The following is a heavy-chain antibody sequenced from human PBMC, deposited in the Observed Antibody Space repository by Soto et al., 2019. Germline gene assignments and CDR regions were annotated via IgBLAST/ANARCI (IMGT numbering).Heavy chain of an antibody. Sequence: QVPLVQSGAEVKKPGASVTVSCKASGGTFSSYAIHWVRQAPGQGLEWMGGIIPMYGPPKYAPRFQGRVTVTADESTTTVYMELTSLTSQETAVYYCARVTSMVRGVIDNWFDPWWHGTLVIVSS. CDR3: ARVTSMVRGVIDNWFDP. CDR1: GGTFSSYA. J-gene: IGHJ5*02. CDR2: IIPMYGPP. D-gene: IGHD3-10*01. V-gene: IGHV1-69*01.